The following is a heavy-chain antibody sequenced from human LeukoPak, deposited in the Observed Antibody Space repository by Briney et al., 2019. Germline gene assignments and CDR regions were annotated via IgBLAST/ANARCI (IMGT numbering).Heavy chain of an antibody. CDR2: ISENGGST. CDR3: ATDRDY. CDR1: GFTFDAYA. J-gene: IGHJ4*02. V-gene: IGHV3-43*02. Sequence: GGSLRLSCATSGFTFDAYAMHWVRQAPGKGLERVSLISENGGSTYYADSVKGRFTISRDNNKNSLYLQMNSLRTEDTAFYYCATDRDYWGQGTLVTVSS.